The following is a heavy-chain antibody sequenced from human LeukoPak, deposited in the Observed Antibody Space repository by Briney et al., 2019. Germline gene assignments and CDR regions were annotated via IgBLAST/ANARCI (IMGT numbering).Heavy chain of an antibody. Sequence: SETLSLTCTVSGGSISSYYWSWIRQTAGKGLEWIGRIYSSGSTNYNPSLKSRVTMSVDTSKNQFSLKLTSVTAADTAVYSCARQVGTTGFSWFDPWGQGTLATVSS. D-gene: IGHD1-26*01. CDR1: GGSISSYY. CDR2: IYSSGST. J-gene: IGHJ5*02. CDR3: ARQVGTTGFSWFDP. V-gene: IGHV4-4*07.